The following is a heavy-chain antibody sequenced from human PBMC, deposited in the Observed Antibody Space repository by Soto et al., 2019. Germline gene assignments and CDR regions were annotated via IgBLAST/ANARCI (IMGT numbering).Heavy chain of an antibody. D-gene: IGHD6-13*01. CDR1: GGSITSGGFY. CDR3: VRGGIAGNWFDP. CDR2: IFHSGST. V-gene: IGHV4-31*01. Sequence: QVQLQESGPGLVKPSQTLSLTCSVSGGSITSGGFYWSWIRQHPEKGLEWIAYIFHSGSTDFNPSLKGQIIISADTSKNQFSLKLTSVTAADTAVYYCVRGGIAGNWFDPWGQGTLVTVSS. J-gene: IGHJ5*02.